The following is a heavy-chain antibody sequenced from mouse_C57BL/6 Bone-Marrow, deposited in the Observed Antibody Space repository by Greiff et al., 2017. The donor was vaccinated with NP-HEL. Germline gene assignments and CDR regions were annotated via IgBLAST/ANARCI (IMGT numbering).Heavy chain of an antibody. D-gene: IGHD1-1*01. Sequence: VQLQQPGAELVRPGTSVKLSCKASGYTFTSYWMHWVKQRPGQGLEWIGVIDPSDSYTNYNQKFKGKATLTVDTSSSTAYMQLSSLTSEDSAVYYCERWATVPGYFDVWGTGTTVTVSS. CDR2: IDPSDSYT. CDR1: GYTFTSYW. V-gene: IGHV1-59*01. CDR3: ERWATVPGYFDV. J-gene: IGHJ1*03.